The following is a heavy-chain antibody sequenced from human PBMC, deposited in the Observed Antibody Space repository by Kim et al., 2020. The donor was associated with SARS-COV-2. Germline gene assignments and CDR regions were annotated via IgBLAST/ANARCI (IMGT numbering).Heavy chain of an antibody. V-gene: IGHV7-4-1*02. J-gene: IGHJ6*02. CDR3: ARNLLGGMDV. CDR2: NP. D-gene: IGHD2-21*01. Sequence: NPTYAQGFTGRFVFSLDTSVSTAYLQISSLKAEDTAVYYCARNLLGGMDVWGQGTTVTVSS.